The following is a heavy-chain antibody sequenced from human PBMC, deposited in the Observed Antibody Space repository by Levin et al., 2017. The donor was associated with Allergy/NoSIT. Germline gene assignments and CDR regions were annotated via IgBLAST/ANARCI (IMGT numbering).Heavy chain of an antibody. J-gene: IGHJ4*02. CDR2: ISGSGATT. D-gene: IGHD3/OR15-3a*01. Sequence: SCEASGFSFYNYAMNWVRQAPGKAPDWISDISGSGATTSYAESVKGRFTISRDNSRDTLYLQMNNLRTDDSALYYCARDGLFDYWGRGTLVTVSS. V-gene: IGHV3-23*01. CDR3: ARDGLFDY. CDR1: GFSFYNYA.